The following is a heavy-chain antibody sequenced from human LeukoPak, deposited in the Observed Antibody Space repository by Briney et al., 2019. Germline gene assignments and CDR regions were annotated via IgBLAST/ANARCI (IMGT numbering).Heavy chain of an antibody. D-gene: IGHD2-2*01. CDR3: VRDLRVGSTSAYYFDY. CDR1: GFTFSKYA. V-gene: IGHV3-30*14. J-gene: IGHJ4*02. CDR2: IAYDGSHK. Sequence: GGSLRLSCAASGFTFSKYAFHWVRQAPGKGLEWVAIIAYDGSHKYYADSVKGRFTISRDNSKNTLYLQMNSLRAEDTAVYYCVRDLRVGSTSAYYFDYWGQGTLVTVSS.